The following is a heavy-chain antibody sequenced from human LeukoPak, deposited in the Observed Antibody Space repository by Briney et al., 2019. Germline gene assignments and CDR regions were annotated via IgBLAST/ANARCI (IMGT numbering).Heavy chain of an antibody. CDR2: IYYSGST. CDR1: GGSISSGGYY. J-gene: IGHJ6*02. D-gene: IGHD6-13*01. CDR3: AREHQQRAAGTSMWDYYYGMDV. Sequence: SETLSLTCTVSGGSISSGGYYWSWTRQHPGKGLEWIGYIYYSGSTYYNPSLKSRVTISVDTSKNQFSLKLSSVTAADTAVYYCAREHQQRAAGTSMWDYYYGMDVWGQGTTVTVSS. V-gene: IGHV4-31*03.